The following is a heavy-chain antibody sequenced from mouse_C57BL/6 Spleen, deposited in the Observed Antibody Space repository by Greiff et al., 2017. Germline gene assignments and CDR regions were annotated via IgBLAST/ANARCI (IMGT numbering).Heavy chain of an antibody. D-gene: IGHD2-1*01. CDR1: GYTFTSYW. CDR3: ASNYDFDY. V-gene: IGHV1-52*01. CDR2: IDPSDSET. J-gene: IGHJ2*01. Sequence: QVQLQQSGAELVRSGSSVKLSCKASGYTFTSYWMHWVKQRPIQGLEWIGNIDPSDSETHYNQKFKEKATLTVDKSSSTAYMQLSSLTSEDSAVYYCASNYDFDYWGQGTTLTVSS.